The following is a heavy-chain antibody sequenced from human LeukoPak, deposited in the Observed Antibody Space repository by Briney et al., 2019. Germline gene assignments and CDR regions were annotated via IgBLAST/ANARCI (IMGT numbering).Heavy chain of an antibody. D-gene: IGHD3-3*01. J-gene: IGHJ5*02. CDR3: ARRFLTIDNWFDP. CDR2: IYYSGST. Sequence: SETLSLTCTASGGSISSSSYYWGWIRQPPGKGLDWIGSIYYSGSTYYNPSLKSRVTISVDTSKNQFSLKLSSVTAADTAVYYCARRFLTIDNWFDPWGQGTLVTVSS. V-gene: IGHV4-39*01. CDR1: GGSISSSSYY.